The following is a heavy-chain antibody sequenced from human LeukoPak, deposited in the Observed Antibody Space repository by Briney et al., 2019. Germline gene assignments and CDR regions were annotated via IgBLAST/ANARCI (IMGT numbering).Heavy chain of an antibody. V-gene: IGHV3-66*01. Sequence: GGSLRLSCAASGFTVSSNYMSWVRQAPGEGLEWVSVIYSGGSTYYADSVKGRFTISRDNSKNTLYLQMNSLRAEDTAVYYCARDPVDIVATGFDYWGQGTLVTVSS. CDR2: IYSGGST. D-gene: IGHD5-12*01. J-gene: IGHJ4*02. CDR3: ARDPVDIVATGFDY. CDR1: GFTVSSNY.